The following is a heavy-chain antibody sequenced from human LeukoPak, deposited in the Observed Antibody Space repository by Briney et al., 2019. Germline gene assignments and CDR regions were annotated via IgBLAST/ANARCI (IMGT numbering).Heavy chain of an antibody. D-gene: IGHD3-22*01. J-gene: IGHJ4*02. CDR3: ARQTSSGYYTT. V-gene: IGHV4-34*01. Sequence: GSLRLSCAASGFTFSIYAMSWVRQPPGKGLEWIGEINHSGSTNYNPSLKSRVTISVDTSKNQFSLKLSSVTAADTAVYYCARQTSSGYYTTWGQGTLVTVSS. CDR1: GFTFSIYA. CDR2: INHSGST.